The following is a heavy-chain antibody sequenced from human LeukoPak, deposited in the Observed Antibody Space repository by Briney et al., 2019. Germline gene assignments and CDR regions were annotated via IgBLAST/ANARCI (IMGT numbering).Heavy chain of an antibody. CDR1: GFTFSSYA. D-gene: IGHD3-10*01. V-gene: IGHV3-23*01. CDR3: AKASSITMVRGVMDY. CDR2: ISGSGGST. Sequence: GGSLRLSCAASGFTFSSYAMSWVRQAPGKRLEWVSAISGSGGSTYYADSVKGRFTISRDNSKNTLYLQMNSLRAEDTAVYYCAKASSITMVRGVMDYWGQGTLVTVSS. J-gene: IGHJ4*02.